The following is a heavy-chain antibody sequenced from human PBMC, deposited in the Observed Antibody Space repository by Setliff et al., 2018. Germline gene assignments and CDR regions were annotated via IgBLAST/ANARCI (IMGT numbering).Heavy chain of an antibody. D-gene: IGHD3-22*01. J-gene: IGHJ4*02. CDR3: ARVKLSDYYDSSGYYHFDY. V-gene: IGHV2-70*01. CDR2: ISWDDDK. Sequence: SGPTLVNPTQTLTLTCTFSGFSLSTSGVGVGWIRQPPGKALEWLALISWDDDKYYSTSLKTRLTISKDTSKNQVVLTMTNMDPVDTATYYCARVKLSDYYDSSGYYHFDYWGQGTLVTVSS. CDR1: GFSLSTSGVG.